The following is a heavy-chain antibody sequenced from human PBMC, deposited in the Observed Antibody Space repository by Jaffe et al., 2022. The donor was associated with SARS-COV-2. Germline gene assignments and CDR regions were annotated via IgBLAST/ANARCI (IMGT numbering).Heavy chain of an antibody. CDR3: AHRRYCSGGSCYPTYYFDY. V-gene: IGHV2-5*01. CDR1: GFSLSTSGVG. CDR2: IYWNDDK. Sequence: QITLKESGPTLVKPTQTLTLTCTFSGFSLSTSGVGVGWIRQPPGKALEWLALIYWNDDKRYSPSLKSRLTITKDTSKNQVVLTMTNMDPVDTATYYCAHRRYCSGGSCYPTYYFDYWGQGTLVTVSS. D-gene: IGHD2-15*01. J-gene: IGHJ4*02.